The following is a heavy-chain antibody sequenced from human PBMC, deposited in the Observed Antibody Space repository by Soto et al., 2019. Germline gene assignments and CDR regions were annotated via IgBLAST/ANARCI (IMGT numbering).Heavy chain of an antibody. D-gene: IGHD3-10*01. Sequence: QVQLVESGGGVVQPGRSLRLSCAASGFTFSSYGMHWVRQAPGKGLEWVAVISYDGSNKYYADSVKGRFTISRDNSKNTLYLQMNSLRAEDTAVYYCAGEFEYYFDYWGQAALVTVSS. CDR2: ISYDGSNK. CDR3: AGEFEYYFDY. J-gene: IGHJ4*02. CDR1: GFTFSSYG. V-gene: IGHV3-30*03.